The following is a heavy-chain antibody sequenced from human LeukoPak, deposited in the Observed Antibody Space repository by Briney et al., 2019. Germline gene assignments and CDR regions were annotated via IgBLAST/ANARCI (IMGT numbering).Heavy chain of an antibody. CDR2: ISGYNGNT. CDR3: ARDYYDYVWGSFRPNSDWYFDL. Sequence: ASVKVSCKASGYTFSSYGISWVRQAPGQGLEWMGWISGYNGNTNHAQKVQGRVTMTTDTSTSTAYMELRSLRSDDTAVYYCARDYYDYVWGSFRPNSDWYFDLWGRGTLVTVSS. D-gene: IGHD3-16*02. CDR1: GYTFSSYG. V-gene: IGHV1-18*01. J-gene: IGHJ2*01.